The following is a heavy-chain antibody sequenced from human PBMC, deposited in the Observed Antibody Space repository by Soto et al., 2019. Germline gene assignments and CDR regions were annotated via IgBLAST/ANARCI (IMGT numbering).Heavy chain of an antibody. CDR2: INAGNGNT. CDR3: ARDYGSGSDYYYGMDV. V-gene: IGHV1-3*01. CDR1: GYTFTSYA. J-gene: IGHJ6*02. D-gene: IGHD3-10*01. Sequence: SVKVSCKASGYTFTSYARRWVRQAPGQRLEWMGWINAGNGNTKYSQKFQGRVTITRDTSASTAYMELSSLRSEDTAVYYCARDYGSGSDYYYGMDVWGQGTTVTVSS.